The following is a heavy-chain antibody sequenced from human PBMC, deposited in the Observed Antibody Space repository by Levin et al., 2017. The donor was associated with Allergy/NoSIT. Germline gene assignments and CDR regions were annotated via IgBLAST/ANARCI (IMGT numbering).Heavy chain of an antibody. CDR1: GFPFSNYH. J-gene: IGHJ4*02. D-gene: IGHD6-19*01. Sequence: LSLTCAASGFPFSNYHMNWVRQAPGKGLEWVSSISISSNYIYYADSVKGRFTISRDNAKNSLYLQMNSLRAEDTAVYYCAPRADIGYWGQGTLVTVSS. CDR3: APRADIGY. CDR2: ISISSNYI. V-gene: IGHV3-21*01.